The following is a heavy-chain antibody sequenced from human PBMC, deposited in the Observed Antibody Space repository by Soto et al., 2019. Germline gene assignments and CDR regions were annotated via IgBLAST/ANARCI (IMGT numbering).Heavy chain of an antibody. CDR3: ARDPEQTRVSGWFDP. CDR2: ISAYNGNT. J-gene: IGHJ5*02. V-gene: IGHV1-18*04. CDR1: GYTFTSYG. D-gene: IGHD6-13*01. Sequence: ASVKVSCKASGYTFTSYGISWVRQAPGQGLEWMGWISAYNGNTNYAQKLQGRATMTTDTSTSTAYMELRSLRSDDTAVYYCARDPEQTRVSGWFDPWGQGTLVTVSS.